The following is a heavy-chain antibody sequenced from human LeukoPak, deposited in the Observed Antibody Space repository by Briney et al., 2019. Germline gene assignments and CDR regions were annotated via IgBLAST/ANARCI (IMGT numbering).Heavy chain of an antibody. D-gene: IGHD1-26*01. CDR3: ARQKGYSGSYYGAFDI. CDR2: IYPGDSDT. Sequence: GESLKISCQGSGYSFTTYWIGWVRQMPGKGLEWMGIIYPGDSDTRYSPSFQGQVTISADRSINTAYLQWSSLKASDTAMYYCARQKGYSGSYYGAFDIWGKGTMVSVSS. J-gene: IGHJ3*02. V-gene: IGHV5-51*01. CDR1: GYSFTTYW.